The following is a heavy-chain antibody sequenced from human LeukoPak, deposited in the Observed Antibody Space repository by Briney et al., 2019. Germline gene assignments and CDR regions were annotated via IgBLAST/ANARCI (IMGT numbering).Heavy chain of an antibody. V-gene: IGHV3-74*01. D-gene: IGHD6-13*01. CDR1: GFTFTNRW. CDR2: ISTDGSIT. CDR3: ARRGNAYDI. J-gene: IGHJ3*02. Sequence: GGSLRLSCAASGFTFTNRWLHWVRQAPGKGLVWVSRISTDGSITAYADSVRGRFTISRDNAKNTLYLQMNSLRAEDTAIYYCARRGNAYDIWGQGTMVTVSS.